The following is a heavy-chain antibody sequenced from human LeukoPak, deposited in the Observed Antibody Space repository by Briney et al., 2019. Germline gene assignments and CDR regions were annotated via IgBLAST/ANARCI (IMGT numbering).Heavy chain of an antibody. Sequence: ASLRVSCTASGYTFTSYDINWVRQAPGQGLEWMGWMNPNSGNTGYAQKFQGRVTMTRNTSISTAYMELSSLRSEDTAVYYCARGRRYGSGSYFVYWGQGTLVTVSS. CDR1: GYTFTSYD. CDR3: ARGRRYGSGSYFVY. CDR2: MNPNSGNT. V-gene: IGHV1-8*01. J-gene: IGHJ4*02. D-gene: IGHD3-10*01.